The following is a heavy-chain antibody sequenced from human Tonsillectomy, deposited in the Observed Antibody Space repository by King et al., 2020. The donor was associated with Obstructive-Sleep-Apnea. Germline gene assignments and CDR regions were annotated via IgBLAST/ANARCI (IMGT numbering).Heavy chain of an antibody. CDR1: GYTFTSYD. Sequence: VQLVESGAEVKKPGASVKVSCKASGYTFTSYDISWVRQAPGQGLEWMGWISAYNGNTNYARKLQGRVTMTTDTSTSTAYMELRGLRSDDTAVYYCAGGQGPAAVGIYYGMDVWGQGTTVTVSS. CDR2: ISAYNGNT. CDR3: AGGQGPAAVGIYYGMDV. J-gene: IGHJ6*02. V-gene: IGHV1-18*01. D-gene: IGHD2-2*01.